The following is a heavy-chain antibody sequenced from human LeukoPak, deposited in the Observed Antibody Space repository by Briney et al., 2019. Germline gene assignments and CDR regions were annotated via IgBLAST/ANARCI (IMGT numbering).Heavy chain of an antibody. V-gene: IGHV3-9*01. Sequence: GGSLRLSCAASGFTFDDYAMHWVRQAPGKGLEWVAGITWNSGTIAYADSVKGRFTISRDNAKNSLYLEMNSLRAEDTAVYYCAKDPPYYYGSGSYPDYWGQGTLVTVSS. CDR2: ITWNSGTI. CDR3: AKDPPYYYGSGSYPDY. J-gene: IGHJ4*02. D-gene: IGHD3-10*01. CDR1: GFTFDDYA.